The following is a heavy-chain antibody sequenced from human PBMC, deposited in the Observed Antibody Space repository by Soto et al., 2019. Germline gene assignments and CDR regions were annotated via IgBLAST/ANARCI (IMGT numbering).Heavy chain of an antibody. CDR3: ARGGDSSGYYYIYYGMDV. CDR1: GFTFSSYW. J-gene: IGHJ6*02. D-gene: IGHD3-22*01. CDR2: INSDGSST. V-gene: IGHV3-74*01. Sequence: PGGSLRLSCAASGFTFSSYWMHWVRQAPGKGLVWVSRINSDGSSTSYADSVKGRFTISRDNSKNTLYLQMNSLRAEDTAVYYCARGGDSSGYYYIYYGMDVWGQGTTVTVSS.